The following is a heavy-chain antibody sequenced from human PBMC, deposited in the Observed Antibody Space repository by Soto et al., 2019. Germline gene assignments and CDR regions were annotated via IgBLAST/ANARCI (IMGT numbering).Heavy chain of an antibody. CDR3: ARVGGYSYVKGGYYFDY. J-gene: IGHJ4*02. D-gene: IGHD5-18*01. CDR1: GFTFSSYA. CDR2: ISYDGSNK. V-gene: IGHV3-30-3*01. Sequence: HPGGSLRLSCAASGFTFSSYAMHWVRQAPGKGLEWVAVISYDGSNKYYADSVKGRFTISRDNSKNTLYLQMNSLRAEDTAVYYSARVGGYSYVKGGYYFDYWGQGTLVTVSS.